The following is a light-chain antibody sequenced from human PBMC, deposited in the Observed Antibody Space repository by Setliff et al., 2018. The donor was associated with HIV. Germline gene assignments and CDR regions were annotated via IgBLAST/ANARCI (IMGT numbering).Light chain of an antibody. CDR2: DVS. Sequence: QSVLTQPRSVSGSPGQSVTISCTGTSSDVGGYNYVSWYQQHPGEAPRLLIYDVSYRPSGISRRFSGSKSGSTASLTISGLQTEDEADYYCSSYTDNSTLDVFGTGTKVTVL. CDR1: SSDVGGYNY. CDR3: SSYTDNSTLDV. J-gene: IGLJ1*01. V-gene: IGLV2-14*03.